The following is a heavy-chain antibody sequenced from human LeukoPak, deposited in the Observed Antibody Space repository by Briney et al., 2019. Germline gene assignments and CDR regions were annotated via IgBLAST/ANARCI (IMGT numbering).Heavy chain of an antibody. J-gene: IGHJ4*02. CDR3: AREEKPYSSGSQPDY. Sequence: ASVKVSCKASGYTFTGYCMHWVRQAPGQGLEWMGWINPNSGGTNYAQKFQGRVTMTRDTSISTAYMELSRLRSDDTAVYYCAREEKPYSSGSQPDYWGQGTLVTVSS. CDR2: INPNSGGT. V-gene: IGHV1-2*02. CDR1: GYTFTGYC. D-gene: IGHD6-19*01.